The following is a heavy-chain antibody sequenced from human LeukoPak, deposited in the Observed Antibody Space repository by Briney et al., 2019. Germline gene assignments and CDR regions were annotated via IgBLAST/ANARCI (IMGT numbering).Heavy chain of an antibody. CDR2: ISTYSGNT. CDR1: GYTFTNSD. D-gene: IGHD1-26*01. V-gene: IGHV1-18*01. Sequence: ASVKVSCKASGYTFTNSDISWVRQAPGQGLEWLGWISTYSGNTHYVQRLQGRVTMTRDTSTSTAYMELRGLRSDDTAVYYCAREVGYWGQGTLVTVSS. CDR3: AREVGY. J-gene: IGHJ4*02.